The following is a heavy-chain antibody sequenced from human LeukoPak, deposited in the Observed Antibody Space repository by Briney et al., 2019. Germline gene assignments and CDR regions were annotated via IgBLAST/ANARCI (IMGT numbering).Heavy chain of an antibody. D-gene: IGHD2-15*01. Sequence: SQTLSLTCAISGDSVSSNSAAWNWIRQSPSRGLEWLERTYYSSKLYNDYAVSVKSLLTINPDTSKNQFSLQLNYVTPQDTAVYCCARGGYCSGGSCYLYYYYYGMDVWRQGTTVTVSS. CDR1: GDSVSSNSAA. CDR3: ARGGYCSGGSCYLYYYYYGMDV. CDR2: TYYSSKLYN. J-gene: IGHJ6*02. V-gene: IGHV6-1*01.